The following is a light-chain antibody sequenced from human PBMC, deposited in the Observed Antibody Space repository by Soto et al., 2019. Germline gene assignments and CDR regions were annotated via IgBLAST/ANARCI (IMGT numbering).Light chain of an antibody. V-gene: IGKV3-20*01. Sequence: DIVLTTSPVTLSLSTAQRAXLSCRASQSVSNNYLAWYQQKPGQAPRLLIYGASNRATGIPDRFSGSGSGTDFTLTISRLEPEDFAVYYCQQYGSSGTFGQGTKVDI. J-gene: IGKJ1*01. CDR2: GAS. CDR3: QQYGSSGT. CDR1: QSVSNNY.